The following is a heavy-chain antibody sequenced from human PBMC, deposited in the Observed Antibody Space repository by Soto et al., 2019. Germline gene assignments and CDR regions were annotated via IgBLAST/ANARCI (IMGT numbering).Heavy chain of an antibody. CDR1: GGSFSGYY. CDR3: ASYSGYSGGYDAFDI. CDR2: INHSGST. J-gene: IGHJ3*02. V-gene: IGHV4-34*01. D-gene: IGHD6-19*01. Sequence: QVQLQQWGAGLLKPSETLSLTCAVYGGSFSGYYWSWIRQPPGKGLEWIGEINHSGSTNYNPSLKSRVTISVDTSKNQFSLNLSSVTAADTAVYYCASYSGYSGGYDAFDIWGQGTMVTVAS.